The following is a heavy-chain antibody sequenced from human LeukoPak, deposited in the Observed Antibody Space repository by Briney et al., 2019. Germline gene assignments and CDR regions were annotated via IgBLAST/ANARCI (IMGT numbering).Heavy chain of an antibody. CDR2: INWNGCSK. J-gene: IGHJ6*03. V-gene: IGHV3-20*04. CDR1: GFTFDDYG. CDR3: ARSYTSIGDYEYYYYMDV. D-gene: IGHD4-17*01. Sequence: GGSLRLSCAASGFTFDDYGMSWVRHAPAKGLEWVSGINWNGCSKGYADSVKGRFTISRDNAKNSLYLQMNSLRAEDTALYYCARSYTSIGDYEYYYYMDVWGKGTTVTISS.